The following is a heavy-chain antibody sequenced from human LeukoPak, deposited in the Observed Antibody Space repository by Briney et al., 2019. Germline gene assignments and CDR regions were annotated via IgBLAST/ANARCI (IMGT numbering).Heavy chain of an antibody. CDR2: ISGSGGST. D-gene: IGHD3-3*01. V-gene: IGHV3-23*01. Sequence: GGSLRLSCAASGFTFSSYAMSWVRQAPGKGLEGVSAISGSGGSTYYADSVKGRFTISRDNSKNTLYLQMNSLRAEDTAVYYCAKAYDFWSGYSDAFDIWGQGTMVTVSS. J-gene: IGHJ3*02. CDR3: AKAYDFWSGYSDAFDI. CDR1: GFTFSSYA.